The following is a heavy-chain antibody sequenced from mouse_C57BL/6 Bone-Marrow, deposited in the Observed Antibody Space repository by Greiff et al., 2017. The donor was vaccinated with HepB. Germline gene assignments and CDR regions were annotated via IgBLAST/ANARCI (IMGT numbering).Heavy chain of an antibody. CDR3: ARDYDGYYAWFAY. CDR1: GYTFTSYG. CDR2: IYPRSGNT. V-gene: IGHV1-81*01. Sequence: VKLQESGAELARPGASVKLSCKASGYTFTSYGISWVKQRTGQGLEWIGEIYPRSGNTYYNEKFKGKATLTADKSSSTAYMELRSLTSEDSAVYFCARDYDGYYAWFAYWGQGTLVTVSA. J-gene: IGHJ3*01. D-gene: IGHD2-3*01.